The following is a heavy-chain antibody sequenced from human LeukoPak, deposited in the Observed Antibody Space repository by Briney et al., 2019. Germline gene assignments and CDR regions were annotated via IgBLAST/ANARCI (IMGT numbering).Heavy chain of an antibody. D-gene: IGHD6-6*01. V-gene: IGHV3-23*01. CDR3: VKASSSSPQYNWFDA. Sequence: GGSLRLSCSASGFTFKSYAMHWVRQAPGKGLEWVSVVSGTGGRTYYADSVKGRFTISRDNSKNTLYLQMNSLRAEDTALYYCVKASSSSPQYNWFDAWGQGTLVTVSS. CDR2: VSGTGGRT. J-gene: IGHJ5*02. CDR1: GFTFKSYA.